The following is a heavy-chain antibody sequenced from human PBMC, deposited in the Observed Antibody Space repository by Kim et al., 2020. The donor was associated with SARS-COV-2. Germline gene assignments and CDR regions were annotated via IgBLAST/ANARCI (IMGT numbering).Heavy chain of an antibody. J-gene: IGHJ4*02. CDR3: AKGPYDILTGPDY. Sequence: YTDSAKGRFTISRDNSKNTLYLKMNSLRAEYPAVYYCAKGPYDILTGPDYWGQGTLVTVSS. V-gene: IGHV3-30*02. D-gene: IGHD3-9*01.